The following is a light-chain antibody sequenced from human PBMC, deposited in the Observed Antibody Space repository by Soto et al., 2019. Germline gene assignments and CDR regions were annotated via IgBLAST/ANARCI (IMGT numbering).Light chain of an antibody. CDR3: QAWDGSTLGV. J-gene: IGLJ1*01. CDR1: KLGDKY. V-gene: IGLV3-1*01. Sequence: SYELTQPPSVSVSPGQTASITCSGDKLGDKYACWYQQKPGQSPVLVIYQDSKRPSGIPERFSGSNSGNTATLTISGTQAMDEADYYCQAWDGSTLGVFGTGTKLTVL. CDR2: QDS.